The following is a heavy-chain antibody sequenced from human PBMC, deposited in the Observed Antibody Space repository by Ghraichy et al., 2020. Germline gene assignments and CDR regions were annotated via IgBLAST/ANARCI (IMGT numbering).Heavy chain of an antibody. CDR1: GFTFSSYA. CDR3: AKRRDVWFGELLYLYFDY. D-gene: IGHD3-10*01. Sequence: GESLNISCAASGFTFSSYAMSWVRQAPGKGLEWVSAISGSGGSTYYADSVKGRFTISRDNSKNTLYLQMNSLRAEDTAVYYCAKRRDVWFGELLYLYFDYWGQGTLVTVSS. CDR2: ISGSGGST. J-gene: IGHJ4*02. V-gene: IGHV3-23*01.